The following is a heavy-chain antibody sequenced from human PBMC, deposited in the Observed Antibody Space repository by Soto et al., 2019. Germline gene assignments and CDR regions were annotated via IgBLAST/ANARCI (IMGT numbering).Heavy chain of an antibody. Sequence: PGGSLRLSCAASGFTFSSYAMHWVRQAPGKGLEWVAVISYDGSNKYYADSVKGRFTISRDNSKNTLYLQMNSLRAEDTAVYYCARLHYDILTGYYNRKVGYFDYWGQGTLVTVSS. CDR1: GFTFSSYA. CDR2: ISYDGSNK. CDR3: ARLHYDILTGYYNRKVGYFDY. J-gene: IGHJ4*02. D-gene: IGHD3-9*01. V-gene: IGHV3-30-3*01.